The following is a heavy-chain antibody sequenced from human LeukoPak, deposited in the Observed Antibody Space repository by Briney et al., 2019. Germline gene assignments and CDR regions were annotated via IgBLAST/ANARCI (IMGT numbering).Heavy chain of an antibody. J-gene: IGHJ4*02. Sequence: GGSLRLSCAASGFTFSSYSMNWVRQAPGKGLEWVSSISSSSSYIYYADSVKGRFTISGDNAKNSLYLQMNSLRAEDTAVYYCARDRDDFWSGIDYWGQGTLVTVSS. V-gene: IGHV3-21*01. CDR1: GFTFSSYS. CDR3: ARDRDDFWSGIDY. D-gene: IGHD3-3*01. CDR2: ISSSSSYI.